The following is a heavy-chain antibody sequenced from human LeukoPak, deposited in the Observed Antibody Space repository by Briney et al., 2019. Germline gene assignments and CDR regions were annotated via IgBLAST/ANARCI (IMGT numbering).Heavy chain of an antibody. D-gene: IGHD3-10*01. CDR1: GFTFSSCN. Sequence: GGSLRLSCAASGFTFSSCNMHWVRQAPGKGLEGVSSIRSSSGYIYYADSVKGRFTISRDNAKNSLYLQMNSLRAEDTAVYHCATVRGGNTRDFDYWGQGTLVTVSS. CDR3: ATVRGGNTRDFDY. V-gene: IGHV3-21*01. CDR2: IRSSSGYI. J-gene: IGHJ4*02.